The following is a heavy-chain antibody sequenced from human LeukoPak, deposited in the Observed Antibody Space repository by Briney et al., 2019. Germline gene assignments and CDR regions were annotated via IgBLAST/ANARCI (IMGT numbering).Heavy chain of an antibody. J-gene: IGHJ4*02. V-gene: IGHV3-23*01. Sequence: GGSLRLSCAASGFTFSSHAMSWVRQAPGKGLEWISLIRGSSDVIEYADSVRGRFTIPRDNSKNTVSLQMNNLRAEDTAVYYCAKGQSASSTFDSWGQGTLVTVSS. CDR3: AKGQSASSTFDS. CDR1: GFTFSSHA. CDR2: IRGSSDVI.